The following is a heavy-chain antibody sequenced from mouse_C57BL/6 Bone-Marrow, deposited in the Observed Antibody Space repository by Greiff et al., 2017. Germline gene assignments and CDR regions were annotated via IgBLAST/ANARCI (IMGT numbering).Heavy chain of an antibody. J-gene: IGHJ2*01. D-gene: IGHD3-2*02. CDR3: ARHETAQATDY. V-gene: IGHV5-9*01. Sequence: EVKLVESGGGLVKPGGSLKLSCAASGFTFSSYTMSWVRQTPEKRLEWVATISGGGGNTYYPDSVKGRFTISRDNAKNTLYLHMSSLRSEDTALYYCARHETAQATDYWGQGTTLTVSS. CDR2: ISGGGGNT. CDR1: GFTFSSYT.